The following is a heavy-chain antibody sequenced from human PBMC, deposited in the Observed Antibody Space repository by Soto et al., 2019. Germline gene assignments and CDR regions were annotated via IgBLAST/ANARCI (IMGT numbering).Heavy chain of an antibody. J-gene: IGHJ6*02. V-gene: IGHV3-21*01. Sequence: EVQLVESGGGLVKPGGSLRLSCAASGFIGTSYTVNWVRQAPGKGLAWVSSISGSSTYIYYADSVKARFTISSDNAKTSPSLQLHRLRAEATAVYYCARERKIAVAATSNYFYYGLDVWGQGTTVTVPS. CDR3: ARERKIAVAATSNYFYYGLDV. CDR2: ISGSSTYI. CDR1: GFIGTSYT. D-gene: IGHD6-19*01.